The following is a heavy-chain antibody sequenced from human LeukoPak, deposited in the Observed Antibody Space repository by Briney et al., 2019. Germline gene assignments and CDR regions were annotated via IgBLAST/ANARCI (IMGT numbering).Heavy chain of an antibody. J-gene: IGHJ4*02. CDR3: ANTPDPYYYDSSGYGPPYFDY. V-gene: IGHV3-30*18. CDR1: GFTLSSYG. D-gene: IGHD3-22*01. Sequence: GGSLRLSCAASGFTLSSYGMHWVRQAPGKGLEWVAVISYDGSNKYYADSVKGRFTISRDNSKNTLYLQMNSLRAEDTAVYYCANTPDPYYYDSSGYGPPYFDYRGQGTLVTVSS. CDR2: ISYDGSNK.